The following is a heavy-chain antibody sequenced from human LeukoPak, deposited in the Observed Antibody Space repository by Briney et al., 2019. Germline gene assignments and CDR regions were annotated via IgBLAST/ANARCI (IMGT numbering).Heavy chain of an antibody. CDR2: IYSGGRT. D-gene: IGHD6-13*01. CDR1: RFTVSRNY. V-gene: IGHV3-66*01. Sequence: PGGSLRLSCAASRFTVSRNYMSWVRQAPGKGLEWVSVIYSGGRTYYADSVKGRFTISRDNSKNTLYLQMNSLRAEDTAVYYCARAGPSSSWHQFDYWGQGTLVTVSS. CDR3: ARAGPSSSWHQFDY. J-gene: IGHJ4*02.